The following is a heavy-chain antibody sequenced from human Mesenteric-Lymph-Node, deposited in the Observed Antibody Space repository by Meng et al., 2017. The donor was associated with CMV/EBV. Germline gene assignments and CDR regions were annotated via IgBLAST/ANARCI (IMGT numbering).Heavy chain of an antibody. CDR2: INPNSGGT. D-gene: IGHD5-12*01. V-gene: IGHV1-2*02. J-gene: IGHJ6*02. Sequence: ASVKVSCKASGYTFTGYYMHWVRQAPGQGLEWMGWINPNSGGTNYAQKFQGRVTMTRDTSTSTVYMELSSLRSEDTAVYYCARDQTLVATIRVHYYYYGMDVWGQGTTVTVSS. CDR1: GYTFTGYY. CDR3: ARDQTLVATIRVHYYYYGMDV.